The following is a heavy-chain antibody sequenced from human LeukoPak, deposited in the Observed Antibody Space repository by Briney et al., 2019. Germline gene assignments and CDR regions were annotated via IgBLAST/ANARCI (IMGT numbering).Heavy chain of an antibody. V-gene: IGHV3-23*01. CDR2: ISGSGGST. J-gene: IGHJ4*02. CDR1: GFSVSSIY. Sequence: PGGSLRLSCAASGFSVSSIYMSWVRQAPGKGLEWVSAISGSGGSTYYADSVKGRFTISRDNSKNTLYLQMNSLRAEDTAVYYCAKGGTATTTHYWGQGTLVTVSS. CDR3: AKGGTATTTHY. D-gene: IGHD5-18*01.